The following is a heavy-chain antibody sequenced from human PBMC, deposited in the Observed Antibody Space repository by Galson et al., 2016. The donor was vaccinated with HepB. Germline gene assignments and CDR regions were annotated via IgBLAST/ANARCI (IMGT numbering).Heavy chain of an antibody. J-gene: IGHJ6*02. Sequence: SLRLSCAASGFTFSNYAMRWVRQAPGKGLEWVSTVSAGGGTYYADSMKGRFTISRDISKNTLYLQVNSLRAGDTAIYYCAKRSDMGRGGSNSHYAMDVWGQGTTVTVSS. V-gene: IGHV3-23*01. D-gene: IGHD3-10*01. CDR1: GFTFSNYA. CDR3: AKRSDMGRGGSNSHYAMDV. CDR2: VSAGGGT.